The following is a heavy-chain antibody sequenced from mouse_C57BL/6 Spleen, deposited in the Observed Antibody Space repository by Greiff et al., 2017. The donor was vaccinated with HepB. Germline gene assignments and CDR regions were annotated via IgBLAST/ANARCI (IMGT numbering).Heavy chain of an antibody. CDR3: SHYYGSSYDYFDY. J-gene: IGHJ2*01. CDR1: GFNIKNTY. CDR2: IDPANGNT. Sequence: VAELVRPGASVKLSCTASGFNIKNTYMHWVKQRPEQGLEWIGRIDPANGNTKYAPKFQGKATITADTSSNTAYLQLSSLTSEDTAIYYCSHYYGSSYDYFDYWGQGTTLTVSS. D-gene: IGHD1-1*01. V-gene: IGHV14-3*01.